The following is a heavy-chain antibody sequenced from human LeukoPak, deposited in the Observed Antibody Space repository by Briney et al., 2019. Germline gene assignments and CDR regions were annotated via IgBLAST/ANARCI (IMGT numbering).Heavy chain of an antibody. V-gene: IGHV1-69*04. Sequence: SVKVSCKASGGTFSSYAISWVRQAPGQGLEWMGRIIPILGIANYAQKFQGRVTITADKSTSTAYMELSSLRSEDTAVYYCARGVVVPAAKSYYYYMDVWGKGTTVTVSS. J-gene: IGHJ6*03. CDR2: IIPILGIA. D-gene: IGHD2-2*01. CDR3: ARGVVVPAAKSYYYYMDV. CDR1: GGTFSSYA.